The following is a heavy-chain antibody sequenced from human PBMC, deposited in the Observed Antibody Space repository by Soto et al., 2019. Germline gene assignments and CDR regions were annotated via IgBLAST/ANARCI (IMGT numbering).Heavy chain of an antibody. V-gene: IGHV2-5*01. CDR2: IYWNDDK. CDR3: GHRLDVPGLAFDP. CDR1: GFSLSASGAS. Sequence: SGPTLVNPPQTLRLTCAFSGFSLSASGASVGWIRQPPGKALEWLAHIYWNDDKRYSPSLRSRLTISKDTSKNQVVRTFTNIDPADTGTYFYGHRLDVPGLAFDPWGQGTLVTVSS. D-gene: IGHD3-10*02. J-gene: IGHJ5*02.